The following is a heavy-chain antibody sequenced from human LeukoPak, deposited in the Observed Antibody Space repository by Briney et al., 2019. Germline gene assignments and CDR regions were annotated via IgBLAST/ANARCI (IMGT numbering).Heavy chain of an antibody. CDR1: GFTFSSYA. D-gene: IGHD2-15*01. Sequence: PGGSLRLSCSASGFTFSSYAMHWVRQAPGKGLEYVSAISSNGGSTYYADSVKGRFTISRDNAKNTLYLQMNSLRAEDTAVYYCARAQDRVFDYWGQGTLVTVSS. J-gene: IGHJ4*02. CDR2: ISSNGGST. V-gene: IGHV3-64*04. CDR3: ARAQDRVFDY.